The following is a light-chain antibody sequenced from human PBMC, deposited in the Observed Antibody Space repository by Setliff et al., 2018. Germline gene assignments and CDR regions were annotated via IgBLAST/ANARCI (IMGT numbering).Light chain of an antibody. Sequence: QSVLTQPPSVSGTPGQRVSISCSGSGSNIGNNYVCWYQRLPGAAPKLLVHRSDQRPSGVPDRFSGSKPGTSASLTISGLRSEDEADYFCAAWDASLSGPVFGGGTKVTVL. CDR2: RSD. CDR1: GSNIGNNY. V-gene: IGLV1-47*01. CDR3: AAWDASLSGPV. J-gene: IGLJ2*01.